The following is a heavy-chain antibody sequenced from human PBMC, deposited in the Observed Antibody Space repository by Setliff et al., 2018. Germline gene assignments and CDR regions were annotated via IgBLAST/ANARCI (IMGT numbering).Heavy chain of an antibody. V-gene: IGHV4-39*01. Sequence: KPSETLSLTCTVSGASLNSGTYYWGWIRQPPGKGLEWIGRIYYRGDTYYNASLKGRLTISVDTAQNQFSLRLTSVTAADTAIYYCARTGTYRYSDYWGQGALVTVSS. CDR1: GASLNSGTYY. J-gene: IGHJ4*02. CDR2: IYYRGDT. CDR3: ARTGTYRYSDY. D-gene: IGHD1-1*01.